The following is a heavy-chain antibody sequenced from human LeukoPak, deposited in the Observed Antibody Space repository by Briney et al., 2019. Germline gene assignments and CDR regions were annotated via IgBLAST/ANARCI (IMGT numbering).Heavy chain of an antibody. CDR2: ISYDGSNK. CDR3: ARDRLGSYSKYYFDY. CDR1: GFTFSSYA. J-gene: IGHJ4*02. Sequence: GGSLRLSCAASGFTFSSYAMHWVRQAPGKGLEWVAVISYDGSNKYYADSVKGRFTISRDNSKNTLYLQMNSLRAEDTAVYYCARDRLGSYSKYYFDYWGQGTLVAVSS. D-gene: IGHD1-26*01. V-gene: IGHV3-30-3*01.